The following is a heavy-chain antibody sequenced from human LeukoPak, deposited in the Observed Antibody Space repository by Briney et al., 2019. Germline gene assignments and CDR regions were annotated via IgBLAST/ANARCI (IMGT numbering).Heavy chain of an antibody. CDR3: ARDPTLFYGDYVDY. V-gene: IGHV3-33*08. CDR2: IWHDGSNK. D-gene: IGHD4-17*01. Sequence: GGSLRLSCAASGFIFSHYGMHWVRQAPGKGLEWVAVIWHDGSNKYYADSVKGRFTISRDNSQNTLYLQLNSLRPEDTAVYYCARDPTLFYGDYVDYWGQGTLVTVSS. J-gene: IGHJ4*02. CDR1: GFIFSHYG.